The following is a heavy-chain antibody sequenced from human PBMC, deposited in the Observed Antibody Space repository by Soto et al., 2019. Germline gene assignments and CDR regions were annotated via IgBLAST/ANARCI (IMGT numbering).Heavy chain of an antibody. CDR1: RGSISSSQG. J-gene: IGHJ4*03. CDR2: VYHSGSS. Sequence: HVELQESGPGLVKPSGTLSLTCAVSRGSISSSQGWTWVRQSPGKGLEWIGEVYHSGSSNYNPYLRSRVTISVDKSRNQFSLRLKSVTAADTAVYYCARGDYYVRGYHDNWGQGTLVTVSS. CDR3: ARGDYYVRGYHDN. V-gene: IGHV4-4*02. D-gene: IGHD3-22*01.